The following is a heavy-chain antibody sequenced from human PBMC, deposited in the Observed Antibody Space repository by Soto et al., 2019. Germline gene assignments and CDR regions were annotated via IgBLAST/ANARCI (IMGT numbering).Heavy chain of an antibody. CDR1: GFTFSSYG. CDR3: ARDVRLRYFDWQNWFDP. V-gene: IGHV3-33*01. J-gene: IGHJ5*02. D-gene: IGHD3-9*01. Sequence: QVQLVESGGGVVQPGRSLRLSCAASGFTFSSYGMHWVRQAPGKGLEWVAVIGYDGSNKYYADSVKGRFTISRDNSKNTLYLQMNSLRAEDTAVYYCARDVRLRYFDWQNWFDPWGQGTLVTVSS. CDR2: IGYDGSNK.